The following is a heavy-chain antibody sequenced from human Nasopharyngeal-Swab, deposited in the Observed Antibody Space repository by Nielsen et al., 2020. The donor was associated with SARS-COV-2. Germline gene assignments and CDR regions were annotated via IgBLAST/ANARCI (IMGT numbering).Heavy chain of an antibody. CDR2: ISYDGSNK. D-gene: IGHD3-10*01. Sequence: GGSLRLSCAASGFTFSSYGMHWVRQAPGKGLEWVAVISYDGSNKYYADSVKGRFTISRDNSKNTLYLQMNSLSAEDTAVYYCAKDGDGSGSYGDYYYYYMDVWGKGTTVTVSS. CDR1: GFTFSSYG. J-gene: IGHJ6*03. V-gene: IGHV3-30*18. CDR3: AKDGDGSGSYGDYYYYYMDV.